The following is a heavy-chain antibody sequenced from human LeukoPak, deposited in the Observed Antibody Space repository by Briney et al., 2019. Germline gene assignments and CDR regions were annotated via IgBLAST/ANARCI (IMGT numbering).Heavy chain of an antibody. Sequence: ASVKVSCKASGGTFSSYAISWVRQAPGQGLEWMGGIIPIFGTANYAQKFQGRVTITTDESTSTAYMELSSLRSEDTAVYYCAIGTHYYDSSGGYYFDYWGQGTLVTVSS. V-gene: IGHV1-69*05. J-gene: IGHJ4*02. CDR2: IIPIFGTA. CDR1: GGTFSSYA. D-gene: IGHD3-22*01. CDR3: AIGTHYYDSSGGYYFDY.